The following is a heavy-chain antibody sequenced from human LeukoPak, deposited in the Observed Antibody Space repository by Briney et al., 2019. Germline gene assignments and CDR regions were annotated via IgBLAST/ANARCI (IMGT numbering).Heavy chain of an antibody. CDR1: GGSFSGYY. CDR2: INHSGST. CDR3: ARARPEGRFDP. V-gene: IGHV4-34*01. Sequence: SETLSLTCAVYGGSFSGYYWSWIRQPPGKGLEWIGEINHSGSTNYNPSLKSRVTISVDTSKNQFSLKLSSVTAADTAVYYCARARPEGRFDPWGQGTLVTVSS. D-gene: IGHD6-6*01. J-gene: IGHJ5*02.